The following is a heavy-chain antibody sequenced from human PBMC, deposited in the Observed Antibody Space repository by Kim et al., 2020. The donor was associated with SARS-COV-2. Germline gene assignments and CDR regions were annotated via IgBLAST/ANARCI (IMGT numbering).Heavy chain of an antibody. D-gene: IGHD2-15*01. CDR3: ARDSVVVVVAGGENWFDP. CDR2: ISSSSSYI. J-gene: IGHJ5*02. CDR1: GFTFSSYS. Sequence: GGSLRLSCAASGFTFSSYSMNWVRQAPGKGLEWVSSISSSSSYIYYADSVKGRFTISRDNAKNSLYLQMNSLRAEDTAVYYCARDSVVVVVAGGENWFDPWGQGTLVTVSS. V-gene: IGHV3-21*01.